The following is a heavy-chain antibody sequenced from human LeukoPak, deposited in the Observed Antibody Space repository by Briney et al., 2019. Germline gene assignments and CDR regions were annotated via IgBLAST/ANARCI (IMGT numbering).Heavy chain of an antibody. D-gene: IGHD3-22*01. Sequence: GGSLRLSCAASGFTFSSYWMSWVRQAPGKGLEWVSYISSSGSTIYYADSVKGRFTVSRDNAKNSLYLQMNSLRAEDTAVYYCAKESITMIVVDYFDYWGQGTLVTVSS. CDR2: ISSSGSTI. CDR3: AKESITMIVVDYFDY. CDR1: GFTFSSYW. V-gene: IGHV3-48*04. J-gene: IGHJ4*02.